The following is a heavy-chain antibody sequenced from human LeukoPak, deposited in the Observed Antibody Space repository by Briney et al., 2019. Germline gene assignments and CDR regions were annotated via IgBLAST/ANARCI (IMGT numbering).Heavy chain of an antibody. CDR3: VRASHPGGWFGP. V-gene: IGHV3-7*04. CDR2: MIGDGSEI. CDR1: GFTFSSYG. Sequence: PGGSLRLSCAASGFTFSSYGMHWVRQAPGKGLEWVASMIGDGSEIHYVDSVKGRFTISRDNAKNSLYLQMNSLTAEDTAVYYCVRASHPGGWFGPWGQGTLVTVSS. J-gene: IGHJ5*02. D-gene: IGHD3-10*01.